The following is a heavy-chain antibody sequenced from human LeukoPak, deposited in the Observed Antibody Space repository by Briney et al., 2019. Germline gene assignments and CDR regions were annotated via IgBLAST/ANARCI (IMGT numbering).Heavy chain of an antibody. Sequence: PSETLSLTCTVSGGSISSSSYYWGWIRQPPGKGLEWIGSIYYSGSTYYNPSLKSRVTISVDTSKNQFSLKLSSVTAADTAVYYCARGPHPRRGYYNWFDPWGQGTLVTVSS. V-gene: IGHV4-39*01. CDR1: GGSISSSSYY. CDR3: ARGPHPRRGYYNWFDP. D-gene: IGHD6-13*01. CDR2: IYYSGST. J-gene: IGHJ5*02.